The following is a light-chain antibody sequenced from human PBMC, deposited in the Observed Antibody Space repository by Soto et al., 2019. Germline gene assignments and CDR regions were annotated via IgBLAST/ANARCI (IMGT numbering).Light chain of an antibody. Sequence: EIVLTQSPGTLSLSAGESATLSCRASQSVSSNSLAWYRRNPGQPPSLLIYGTSTRATDIPRRFSGSGSGTDFTLTITRLEPEGFAVYFCQQYGDSPPTFGQGTKVEVK. V-gene: IGKV3-20*01. CDR1: QSVSSNS. CDR2: GTS. J-gene: IGKJ1*01. CDR3: QQYGDSPPT.